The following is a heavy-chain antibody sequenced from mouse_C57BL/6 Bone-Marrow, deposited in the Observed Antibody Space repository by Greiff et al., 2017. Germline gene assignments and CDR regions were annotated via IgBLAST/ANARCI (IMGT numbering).Heavy chain of an antibody. Sequence: QVQLQQSGAELVRPGTSVKVSCTASGYAFTHYLLEWVKPRPGQGLEWIGVINPGSGGTHSNETFKGKATLTAGTSSSTASMQLSSLTSEDSAVYFCARSKNWDSWFAYWGQGTLVTVSA. CDR3: ARSKNWDSWFAY. V-gene: IGHV1-54*01. CDR1: GYAFTHYL. J-gene: IGHJ3*01. D-gene: IGHD4-1*01. CDR2: INPGSGGT.